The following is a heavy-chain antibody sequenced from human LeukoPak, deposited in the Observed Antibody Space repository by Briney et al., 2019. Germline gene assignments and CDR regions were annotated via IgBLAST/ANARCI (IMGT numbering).Heavy chain of an antibody. J-gene: IGHJ4*02. V-gene: IGHV3-11*01. Sequence: GGSLRLSCAASGFTFSDYYMSWIRQAPGKGLEWVSYISSSGSTIYYADSVKGRFTISRDNAKNSLYLQMNSLRSDDTAVYYCARDQNYYDSSGYYGIDCWGQGTLVTVSS. CDR3: ARDQNYYDSSGYYGIDC. D-gene: IGHD3-22*01. CDR1: GFTFSDYY. CDR2: ISSSGSTI.